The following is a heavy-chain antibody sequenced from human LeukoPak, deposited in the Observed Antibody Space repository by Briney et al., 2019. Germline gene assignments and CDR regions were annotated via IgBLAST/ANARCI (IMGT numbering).Heavy chain of an antibody. J-gene: IGHJ3*02. CDR3: ARSPPYKWNYRRGDVFDI. D-gene: IGHD1-7*01. V-gene: IGHV1-18*01. CDR2: ISAYNGNT. Sequence: ASVKVSCKASGYAFTSYGISWVRQAPGQGLEWMGWISAYNGNTNYAQKLQGRVTMTTDTSTSTAYMELRSLRSDDTAVYYCARSPPYKWNYRRGDVFDIWGQGTMVTVSS. CDR1: GYAFTSYG.